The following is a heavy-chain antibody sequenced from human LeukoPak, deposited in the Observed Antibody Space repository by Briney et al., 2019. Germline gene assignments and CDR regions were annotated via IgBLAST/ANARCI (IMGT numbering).Heavy chain of an antibody. CDR3: AKDRGSSSSAVDY. J-gene: IGHJ4*02. CDR1: GFTFSSYG. CDR2: IRYDGSNK. V-gene: IGHV3-30*02. Sequence: GGSLRLSCAASGFTFSSYGMHWVRQAPGKGLEWVAFIRYDGSNKYYADSVKGRFTISRDNSKNTLYLQMNSLRAEDTAVYYCAKDRGSSSSAVDYWGQGTLVTVSS. D-gene: IGHD6-6*01.